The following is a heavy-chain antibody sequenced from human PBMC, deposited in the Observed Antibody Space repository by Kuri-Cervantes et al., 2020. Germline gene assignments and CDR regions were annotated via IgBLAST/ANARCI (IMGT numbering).Heavy chain of an antibody. J-gene: IGHJ4*02. CDR1: GGSISSSSYY. CDR3: ARHRTYNYYSLDY. CDR2: IYNSGST. D-gene: IGHD3-22*01. V-gene: IGHV4-39*01. Sequence: SETLSLTCTVSGGSISSSSYYWGWIRQPPGKGLEWIGSIYNSGSTYDYPSLKSRITISVYTSKNQFSLKLSSLTAADTAVYYCARHRTYNYYSLDYWGQGTLVTVSS.